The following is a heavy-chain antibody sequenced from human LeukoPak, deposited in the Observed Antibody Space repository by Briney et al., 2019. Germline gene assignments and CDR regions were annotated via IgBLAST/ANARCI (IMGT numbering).Heavy chain of an antibody. V-gene: IGHV3-30*18. D-gene: IGHD3-10*01. CDR3: AKPYYYGSRSYMDY. Sequence: GGSLRLSCAASGFIFRSYGMHWVRQAPGKGLEWVAVISYDGSDKYYADSVKGRFTISRDNSKNMLYLQMNSLRAEDTAVYYCAKPYYYGSRSYMDYWGQGTLVTVSS. J-gene: IGHJ4*02. CDR1: GFIFRSYG. CDR2: ISYDGSDK.